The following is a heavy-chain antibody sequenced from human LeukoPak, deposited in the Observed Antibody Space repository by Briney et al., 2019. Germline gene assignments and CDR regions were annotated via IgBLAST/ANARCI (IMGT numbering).Heavy chain of an antibody. CDR1: GFTFTTYA. CDR3: AKTYYYDSSGYYSPFDY. CDR2: ISGGNTNT. D-gene: IGHD3-22*01. V-gene: IGHV3-23*01. Sequence: GGSLRLSCAASGFTFTTYAMTWVRQAPGKGLEWVSAISGGNTNTYYADSVKGRFTISRDNSKNTLYLQMNSLRAEDTAVYYCAKTYYYDSSGYYSPFDYWGQGTLVTVSS. J-gene: IGHJ4*02.